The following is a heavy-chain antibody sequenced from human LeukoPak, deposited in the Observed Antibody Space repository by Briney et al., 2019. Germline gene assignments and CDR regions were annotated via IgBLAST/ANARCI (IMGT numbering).Heavy chain of an antibody. V-gene: IGHV3-21*01. CDR1: GFTPSSYS. CDR3: ARGGIHCSRTSCESYYVMDV. D-gene: IGHD2-2*01. CDR2: ITSSSSYI. J-gene: IGHJ6*02. Sequence: PGRSLRLSCAASGFTPSSYSMNCVRHAPAKGLEWVSSITSSSSYIYYADSVKGRFTISRENAKKSLYLQINSLRAEGTAVYDCARGGIHCSRTSCESYYVMDVWGQGTTVTVS.